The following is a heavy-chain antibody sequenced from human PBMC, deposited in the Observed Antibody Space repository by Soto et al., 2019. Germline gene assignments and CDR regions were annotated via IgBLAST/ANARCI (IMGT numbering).Heavy chain of an antibody. CDR3: VRENYFYVMDV. Sequence: EVQLVEAGGGLVQPVGSLRLSCAASGFTFSTDGMYCFRQAPWKGLEWVSVIRSAGNTYYAASVEGRVTISRDNSKNTVYLQMTSLRADDTAVYYCVRENYFYVMDVWGQETTITVSS. V-gene: IGHV3-66*01. CDR2: IRSAGNT. CDR1: GFTFSTDG. J-gene: IGHJ6*02.